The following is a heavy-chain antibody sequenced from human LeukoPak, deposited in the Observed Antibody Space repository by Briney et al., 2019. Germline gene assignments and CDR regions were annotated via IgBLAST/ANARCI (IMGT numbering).Heavy chain of an antibody. CDR2: IYYTGTT. Sequence: SETLSLTCAVYGGSFSSDDSHWSWIRQPPGKGLEWVGYIYYTGTTDYNPSLKTRITMSVDTSKNQFSLRLASVAVADTAVYYCARGGNGYSPLDYWGPGTLVTVSS. J-gene: IGHJ4*02. CDR3: ARGGNGYSPLDY. D-gene: IGHD3-3*01. CDR1: GGSFSSDDSH. V-gene: IGHV4-30-4*01.